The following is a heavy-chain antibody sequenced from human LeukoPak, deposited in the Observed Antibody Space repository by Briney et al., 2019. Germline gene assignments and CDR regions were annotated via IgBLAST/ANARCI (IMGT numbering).Heavy chain of an antibody. Sequence: SETLSLTCTVSGGSISGSYLTWIRQPAGKGLEWIGRIYTSGYSNYNPSLKSRLTMSLDTSKNQSSLKLSSVTAADTAVYYCAKEFHYWGQGTLVTVSS. CDR3: AKEFHY. V-gene: IGHV4-4*07. CDR1: GGSISGSY. J-gene: IGHJ4*02. CDR2: IYTSGYS.